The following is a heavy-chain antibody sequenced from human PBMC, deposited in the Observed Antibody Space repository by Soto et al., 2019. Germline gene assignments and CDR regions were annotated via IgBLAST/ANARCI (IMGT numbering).Heavy chain of an antibody. Sequence: AGGARRLSWGGSGFTLSSSGIHLGRQAPGKGLEWVAHDAPNNKYYADSVKGRFIVSRDNSKNTVYLQMNSLRTEDTAVYYCARGPNHGAFDIWGQGTMVTVSS. J-gene: IGHJ3*02. CDR1: GFTLSSSG. V-gene: IGHV3-30*03. CDR3: ARGPNHGAFDI. CDR2: DAPNNK.